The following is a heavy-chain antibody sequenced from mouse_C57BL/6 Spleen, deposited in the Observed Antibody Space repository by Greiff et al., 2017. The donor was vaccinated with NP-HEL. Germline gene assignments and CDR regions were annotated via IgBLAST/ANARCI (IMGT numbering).Heavy chain of an antibody. V-gene: IGHV2-2*01. J-gene: IGHJ1*03. Sequence: VMLVESGPGLVQPSQSLSITCTVSGFSLTSYGVHWVRQSPGKGLEWLGVIWSGGSTDYNAAFISRLSISKDNSKSQVFFKMNSLQADDTAIYYCARGWLLWYFDVWGTGTTVTVSS. CDR1: GFSLTSYG. D-gene: IGHD2-3*01. CDR3: ARGWLLWYFDV. CDR2: IWSGGST.